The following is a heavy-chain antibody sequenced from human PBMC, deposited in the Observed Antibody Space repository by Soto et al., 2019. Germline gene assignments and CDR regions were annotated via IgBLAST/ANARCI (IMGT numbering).Heavy chain of an antibody. Sequence: QVQLQESGPGLVKPSGTLSLTCAVSGGSISSTNWWTWVRQSPGRGREWIGEISHSGTTNSSPSLKSRVNIAVDMSTNHLSLTLISVTAADTAVYYCAVPATADFDYWGKGILVTVSS. CDR3: AVPATADFDY. CDR1: GGSISSTNW. CDR2: ISHSGTT. D-gene: IGHD6-13*01. V-gene: IGHV4-4*02. J-gene: IGHJ4*02.